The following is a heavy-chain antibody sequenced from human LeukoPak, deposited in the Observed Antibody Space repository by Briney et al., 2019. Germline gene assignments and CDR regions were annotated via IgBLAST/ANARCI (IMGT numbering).Heavy chain of an antibody. Sequence: ASETLSLTCTVSGDSINSYGWNWVRQPPGKGLEWIGYIYTSGSTDYNLSLKSRVTMSVDTSKNQVSMQLRFLTAADTAVYYCATSYDVKTAPYDLWGQRTLVTVSS. D-gene: IGHD3-10*02. V-gene: IGHV4-4*09. CDR3: ATSYDVKTAPYDL. CDR2: IYTSGST. CDR1: GDSINSYG. J-gene: IGHJ5*02.